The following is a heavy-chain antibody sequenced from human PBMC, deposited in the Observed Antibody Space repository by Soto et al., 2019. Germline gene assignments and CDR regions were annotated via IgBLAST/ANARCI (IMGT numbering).Heavy chain of an antibody. Sequence: VRYLRLSFSASGFTFSNYAMGWLRQAPGKGLEWVSVISDSGGSTYYADSVKGRFTISRDNSKNTLYPQMNSLRAEDTAVYDCTKDHYEDNSGDFALFFDLWGKAARVAV. D-gene: IGHD3-22*01. J-gene: IGHJ4*02. CDR3: TKDHYEDNSGDFALFFDL. CDR2: ISDSGGST. CDR1: GFTFSNYA. V-gene: IGHV3-23*01.